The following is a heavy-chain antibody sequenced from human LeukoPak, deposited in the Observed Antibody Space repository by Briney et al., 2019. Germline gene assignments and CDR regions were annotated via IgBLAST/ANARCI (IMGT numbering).Heavy chain of an antibody. Sequence: PGGSLRLTCAASGFTFSSYAMSWVRQAPGKGLEWVSAISGSGGSTYYADSVKGRFTISRDNSKNTLYLQMNSLRAEDTAVYYCAKWDETTAVAGPGVDAFDIWGQGTMVTVSS. CDR2: ISGSGGST. J-gene: IGHJ3*02. D-gene: IGHD6-19*01. CDR1: GFTFSSYA. CDR3: AKWDETTAVAGPGVDAFDI. V-gene: IGHV3-23*01.